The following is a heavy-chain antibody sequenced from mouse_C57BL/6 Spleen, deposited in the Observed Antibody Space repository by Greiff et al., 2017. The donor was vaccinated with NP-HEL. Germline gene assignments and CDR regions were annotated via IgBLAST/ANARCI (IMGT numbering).Heavy chain of an antibody. CDR3: ARSYSNYGGGYAMDY. CDR2: ISYSGST. D-gene: IGHD2-5*01. J-gene: IGHJ4*01. Sequence: VQLQQSGPGMVKPSQSLSLTCTVTGYSITSGYDWHWIRHFPGNKLEWMGYISYSGSTNYNPSLKSRISITHDTSKNHFFLKLNSVTTEDTATYYCARSYSNYGGGYAMDYWGQGTSVTVSS. V-gene: IGHV3-1*01. CDR1: GYSITSGYD.